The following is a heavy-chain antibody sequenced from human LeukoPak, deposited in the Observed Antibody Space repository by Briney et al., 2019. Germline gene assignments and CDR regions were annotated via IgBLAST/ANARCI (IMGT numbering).Heavy chain of an antibody. CDR3: ARGLFGYCSSTSCYRWFDP. Sequence: SETLSLTCTVSGGSIGSGDYYWSWIRQPPGKGLEWIGYIYYSGSTYYNPSLKSRITISVNTSKSQFSLKLSSVTAADTAVYYCARGLFGYCSSTSCYRWFDPWGQGTPVTVSS. CDR1: GGSIGSGDYY. CDR2: IYYSGST. D-gene: IGHD2-2*03. J-gene: IGHJ5*02. V-gene: IGHV4-30-4*08.